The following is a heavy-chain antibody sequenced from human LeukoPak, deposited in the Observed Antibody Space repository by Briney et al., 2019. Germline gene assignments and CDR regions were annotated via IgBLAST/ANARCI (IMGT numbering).Heavy chain of an antibody. D-gene: IGHD5-18*01. CDR1: GFTFSSYA. CDR2: ISGSGGST. V-gene: IGHV3-23*01. Sequence: PGGSLRLSCAASGFTFSSYAMSWVRQAPGKGLEWVSAISGSGGSTYYADSVKGRFTISGDNSKNTLYLQMNSLRAEDTAVYYCAKDQMDTAMANDAFDIWGQGTMVTVSS. J-gene: IGHJ3*02. CDR3: AKDQMDTAMANDAFDI.